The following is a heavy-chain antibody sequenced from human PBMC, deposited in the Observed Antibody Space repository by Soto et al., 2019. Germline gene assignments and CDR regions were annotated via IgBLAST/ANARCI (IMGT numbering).Heavy chain of an antibody. CDR1: GFRFSDYS. J-gene: IGHJ6*01. D-gene: IGHD1-1*01. V-gene: IGHV3-74*01. Sequence: EVQLLESGGNLVQPGGSLTLSCAASGFRFSDYSMHWVRQGPGKGLVWVSRINTDGTTTSYERSVRGRFTISRDNANNTVFLQKNTLRADDTALYFCVRENEAESYATMDGWGQGTPVTVSS. CDR2: INTDGTTT. CDR3: VRENEAESYATMDG.